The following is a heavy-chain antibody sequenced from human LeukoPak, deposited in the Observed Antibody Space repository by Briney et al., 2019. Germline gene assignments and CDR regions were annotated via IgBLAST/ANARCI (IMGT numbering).Heavy chain of an antibody. D-gene: IGHD5-12*01. CDR2: ISYDGSGQ. CDR3: ARGGDSGYDWDYYFDY. Sequence: GGSLRLSCAASGFTFSSYAMHWVRQAPGKGLEWVALISYDGSGQYYTESVKGRFTISRDNSKNTLYLQMNSLRAEDTAVYYCARGGDSGYDWDYYFDYWGQGTLVTVSS. V-gene: IGHV3-30-3*01. J-gene: IGHJ4*02. CDR1: GFTFSSYA.